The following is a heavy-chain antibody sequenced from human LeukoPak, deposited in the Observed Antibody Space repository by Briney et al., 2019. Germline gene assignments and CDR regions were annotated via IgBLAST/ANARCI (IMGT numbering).Heavy chain of an antibody. CDR2: ISASGAVP. CDR3: ARSLIVASEDY. Sequence: AGGSLRLSCAASGFRFDSFYMGWIRQVPGQGLDYIALISASGAVPYYAESVKGRFTISRDNAKNSVSLQMNSLSADDTAVYYCARSLIVASEDYWGQGTLVTVSS. J-gene: IGHJ4*02. CDR1: GFRFDSFY. D-gene: IGHD3-22*01. V-gene: IGHV3-11*04.